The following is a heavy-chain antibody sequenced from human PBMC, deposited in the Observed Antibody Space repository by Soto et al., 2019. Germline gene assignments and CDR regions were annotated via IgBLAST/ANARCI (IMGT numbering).Heavy chain of an antibody. V-gene: IGHV3-7*01. CDR2: IKQDGREK. J-gene: IGHJ4*02. CDR1: GFTFSSYW. D-gene: IGHD6-13*01. Sequence: GGSLRLSCAASGFTFSSYWMNWVRQAPGKGLEWVANIKQDGREKYYVDYVKGRITIYRDNTKNSLNLKMNSLRAEDTAVYYCAREQLQVVIPDYWGQGT. CDR3: AREQLQVVIPDY.